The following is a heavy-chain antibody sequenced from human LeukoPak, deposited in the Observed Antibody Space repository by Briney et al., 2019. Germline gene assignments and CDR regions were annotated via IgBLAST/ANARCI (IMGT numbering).Heavy chain of an antibody. Sequence: PGGSLRLSCAASGFTFSSYSMNWVRQAPGKGLEWVSSISSSSSYIYYADSVKGRFTISRDNAKNSLYLQMNSLRAEDTAVYYCARDSGSYELDYYYYYYMDVWGKGTTVTVSS. J-gene: IGHJ6*03. CDR3: ARDSGSYELDYYYYYYMDV. V-gene: IGHV3-21*01. D-gene: IGHD1-26*01. CDR2: ISSSSSYI. CDR1: GFTFSSYS.